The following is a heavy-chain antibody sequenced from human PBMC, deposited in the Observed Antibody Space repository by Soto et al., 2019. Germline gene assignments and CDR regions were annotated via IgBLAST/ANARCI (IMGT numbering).Heavy chain of an antibody. CDR3: GRGRSGQIVVFY. V-gene: IGHV1-2*02. D-gene: IGHD1-26*01. J-gene: IGHJ4*02. Sequence: ASVKVSCKASGYTFTGHHIHWVRQAPEQGPEWMGEIGPESGATRYAQKFQGRVTMTRDTSITTVYMELKNLSPDDTAVYYCGRGRSGQIVVFYWGQGTPVTVS. CDR2: IGPESGAT. CDR1: GYTFTGHH.